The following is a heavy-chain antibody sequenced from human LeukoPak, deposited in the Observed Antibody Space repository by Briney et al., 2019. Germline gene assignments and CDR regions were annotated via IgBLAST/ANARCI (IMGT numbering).Heavy chain of an antibody. CDR3: AKVQTELWFGELLGRNDY. CDR2: ISGSGANT. J-gene: IGHJ4*02. CDR1: GFTFSNYG. D-gene: IGHD3-10*01. V-gene: IGHV3-23*01. Sequence: GGSLRLSCAASGFTFSNYGMSWVRQAPGKGLEWVSVISGSGANTYYADSVKGRFTISRDNSKNTLYLQVNSLRAEDTAVYYCAKVQTELWFGELLGRNDYWGQGTLVTVSS.